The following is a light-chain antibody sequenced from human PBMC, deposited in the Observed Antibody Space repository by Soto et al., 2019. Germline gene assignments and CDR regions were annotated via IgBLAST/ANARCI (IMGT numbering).Light chain of an antibody. CDR2: DAS. V-gene: IGKV3-11*01. J-gene: IGKJ4*01. Sequence: EVVMTQSPATLSVSPGERATLSCRASQSVGSFLAWYQQKPGQAPRLLIYDASSRATGIPARFSGSGSGTDFTLTISSLEPEDFAVYYCQQRSNWPLTFGGGTKADNK. CDR3: QQRSNWPLT. CDR1: QSVGSF.